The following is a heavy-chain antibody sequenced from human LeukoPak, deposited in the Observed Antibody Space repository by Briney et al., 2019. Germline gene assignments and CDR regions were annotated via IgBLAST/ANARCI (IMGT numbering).Heavy chain of an antibody. CDR3: VRSPTSGTYYNRPYYFDY. CDR1: GYTFTAYL. V-gene: IGHV1-2*02. D-gene: IGHD3-10*01. J-gene: IGHJ4*02. Sequence: GASVTVSCEASGYTFTAYLLHWVRQAPGQGLEWMGWINPNRGETDYAQNFQGRVTMTRDTSINTAYMDLNRLRPDDTAVYYCVRSPTSGTYYNRPYYFDYWGQGTLVTVSS. CDR2: INPNRGET.